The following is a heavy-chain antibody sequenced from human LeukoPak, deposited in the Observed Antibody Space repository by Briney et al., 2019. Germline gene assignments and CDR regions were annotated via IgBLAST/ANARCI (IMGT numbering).Heavy chain of an antibody. D-gene: IGHD4-17*01. J-gene: IGHJ4*02. Sequence: KASETLSLTCTASGGSISSYYWSWVRQAPGKGLEWVSSISSSSSYIYYADSVKGRFTISRDNAKNSLYLQMNSLRAEDTAVYYCARPRNDYGDSPLDYWGQGTLVTVSS. V-gene: IGHV3-21*01. CDR1: GGSISSYY. CDR3: ARPRNDYGDSPLDY. CDR2: ISSSSSYI.